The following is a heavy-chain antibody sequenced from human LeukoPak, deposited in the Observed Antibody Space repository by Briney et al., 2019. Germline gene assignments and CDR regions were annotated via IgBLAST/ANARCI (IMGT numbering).Heavy chain of an antibody. J-gene: IGHJ3*02. D-gene: IGHD1-26*01. CDR3: ATHLIVGAPRDAFDI. CDR2: FDPEDGET. Sequence: ASVKVSCKVSGYTLTELSMHWGRQAPGKGLEWRGGFDPEDGETIYAQKFQGRVTMTEDTSTDTAYMELSSLRSEDTAVYYCATHLIVGAPRDAFDIWGQGTMVTVSS. V-gene: IGHV1-24*01. CDR1: GYTLTELS.